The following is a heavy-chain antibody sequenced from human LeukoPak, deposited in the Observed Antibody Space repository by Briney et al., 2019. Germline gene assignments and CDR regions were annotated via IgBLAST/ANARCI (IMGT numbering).Heavy chain of an antibody. Sequence: SETLSLTCAVYGESFRGFYWTWIRQPPGKGLEWIGEINHSGTTNYNPFLKNRVTISVDTSKIQFSLKVPSLTAADTAVYYCARHASAYFFDRHGPSYYQYFMDVWGKGTTVTISS. D-gene: IGHD3-22*01. J-gene: IGHJ6*03. CDR1: GESFRGFY. V-gene: IGHV4-34*01. CDR3: ARHASAYFFDRHGPSYYQYFMDV. CDR2: INHSGTT.